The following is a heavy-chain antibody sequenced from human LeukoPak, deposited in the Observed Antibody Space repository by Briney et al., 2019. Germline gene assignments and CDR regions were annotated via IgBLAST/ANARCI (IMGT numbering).Heavy chain of an antibody. CDR2: INPNSGGT. V-gene: IGHV1-2*02. D-gene: IGHD3-10*01. J-gene: IGHJ6*03. Sequence: WASVKVSCKASGYTFTGYYMHWVRQAPGQGLEWMGWINPNSGGTNYAQKFQGRVTMTRDTSISTAYMELSRLRSDDTAVYYCARAIGWFGELFSEYYYYYYMDVWGKGTTVTISS. CDR3: ARAIGWFGELFSEYYYYYYMDV. CDR1: GYTFTGYY.